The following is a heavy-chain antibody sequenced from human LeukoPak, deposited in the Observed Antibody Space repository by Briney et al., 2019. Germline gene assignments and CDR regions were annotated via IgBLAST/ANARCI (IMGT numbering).Heavy chain of an antibody. D-gene: IGHD3-16*01. CDR2: IYSGGTT. CDR3: ASGPTYDYVRALLY. CDR1: GFTVSGNY. Sequence: PGGSLRLSCAVSGFTVSGNYMTWVRQAPGKGLEWVSVIYSGGTTYYRDSVKGRFTISRHISKNMVNLQMDSLRPEDTAVYYCASGPTYDYVRALLYWGQGTLVTVSS. V-gene: IGHV3-53*04. J-gene: IGHJ4*02.